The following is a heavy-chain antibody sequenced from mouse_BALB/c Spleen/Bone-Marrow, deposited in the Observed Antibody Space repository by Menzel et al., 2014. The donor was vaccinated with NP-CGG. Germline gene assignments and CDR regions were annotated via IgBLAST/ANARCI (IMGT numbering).Heavy chain of an antibody. CDR3: TRRDTTVERAWFAY. CDR2: IDPSDSYT. D-gene: IGHD1-1*01. Sequence: LQESGAELVKPGASVKMSCKASGYTFTSYWMHWVKQRPGQGLEWIGTIDPSDSYTSYNQKFKGKATLTVDTSSSTAYMQLSSLTSEDSAVYYCTRRDTTVERAWFAYWGQGTLVTVS. J-gene: IGHJ3*01. CDR1: GYTFTSYW. V-gene: IGHV1S127*01.